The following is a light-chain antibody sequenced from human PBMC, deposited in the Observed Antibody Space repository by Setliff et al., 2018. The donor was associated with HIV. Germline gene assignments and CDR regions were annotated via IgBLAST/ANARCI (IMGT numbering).Light chain of an antibody. CDR2: DVT. CDR1: NSDVGAYDY. CDR3: NSYSTSSTPLYV. J-gene: IGLJ1*01. V-gene: IGLV2-14*03. Sequence: QSVLTQPASVSGAPGQSITISCTGTNSDVGAYDYVSWYQQHPGQAPKLMIYDVTTRPSGVSSRFSGSKSGNAASLTISGPQAEDEADYYCNSYSTSSTPLYVFGTGTKVTVL.